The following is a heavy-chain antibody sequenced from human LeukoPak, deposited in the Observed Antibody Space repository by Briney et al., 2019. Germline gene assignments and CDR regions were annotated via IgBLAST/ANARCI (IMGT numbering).Heavy chain of an antibody. J-gene: IGHJ3*02. CDR1: GFTFSSYA. CDR3: ARVAAAGNAFDI. D-gene: IGHD6-13*01. V-gene: IGHV3-23*01. CDR2: ISGSGGST. Sequence: GGSLRLPCAASGFTFSSYAMSWVRQAPGKGLEWVSAISGSGGSTYYADSVKGRFTISRDNSKNTLYLQMNSLRAEDTAVYYCARVAAAGNAFDIWGQGTMVTVSS.